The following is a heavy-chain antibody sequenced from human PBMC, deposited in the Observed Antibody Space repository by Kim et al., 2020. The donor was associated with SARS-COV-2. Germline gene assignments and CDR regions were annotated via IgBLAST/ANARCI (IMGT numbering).Heavy chain of an antibody. V-gene: IGHV4-39*01. Sequence: RVTISGDTSKNQFSLKLSSVTAADTAVYYCARRGVTIFGVVISPYNWFDPWGQGTLVTVSS. CDR3: ARRGVTIFGVVISPYNWFDP. D-gene: IGHD3-3*01. J-gene: IGHJ5*02.